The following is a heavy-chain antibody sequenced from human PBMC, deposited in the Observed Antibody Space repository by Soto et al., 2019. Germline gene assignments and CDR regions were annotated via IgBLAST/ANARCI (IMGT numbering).Heavy chain of an antibody. D-gene: IGHD3-10*01. V-gene: IGHV1-2*04. J-gene: IGHJ3*02. CDR1: GYTFTGYY. CDR2: INPNSGGT. CDR3: ARAYYYGSGSYHKGDAFDI. Sequence: ASVKVSCKASGYTFTGYYMHWVRQAPGQGLEWMGWINPNSGGTNYAQKFQGWVTMTRDTSISTAYMELSRLRSDDTAVYYCARAYYYGSGSYHKGDAFDIWGQGTMVTVSS.